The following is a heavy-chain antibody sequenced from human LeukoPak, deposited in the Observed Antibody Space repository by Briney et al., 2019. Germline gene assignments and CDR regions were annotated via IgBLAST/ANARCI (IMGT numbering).Heavy chain of an antibody. V-gene: IGHV4-34*01. CDR2: INHSGNT. D-gene: IGHD4-23*01. Sequence: SETLSLTCAVYGGSFSGYYWSWIRQPPGKGLEWIGEINHSGNTNSNPSLKSRVTMSGDTSKNQFSLKLSSLTAADTAMYYCARREPHGDYGGKIRYYYYMDVWGKGTTITISS. J-gene: IGHJ6*03. CDR3: ARREPHGDYGGKIRYYYYMDV. CDR1: GGSFSGYY.